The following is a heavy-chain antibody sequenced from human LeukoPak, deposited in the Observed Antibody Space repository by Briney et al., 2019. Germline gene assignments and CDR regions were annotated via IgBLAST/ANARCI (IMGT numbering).Heavy chain of an antibody. V-gene: IGHV3-11*04. J-gene: IGHJ4*02. CDR3: ARERGHHFEY. Sequence: GGSLRLSCAASGFTFSDYYMSWIRQAPGKGLEWISYISNSVSNGTIIYYADSVKGRFTISRDNAKNSLYLQMNSLRAEDTAVYYCARERGHHFEYWGQGTPVTVSS. D-gene: IGHD6-25*01. CDR2: ISNSVSNGTII. CDR1: GFTFSDYY.